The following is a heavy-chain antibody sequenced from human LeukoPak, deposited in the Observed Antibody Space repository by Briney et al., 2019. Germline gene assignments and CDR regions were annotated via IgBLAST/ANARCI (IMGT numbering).Heavy chain of an antibody. J-gene: IGHJ4*02. CDR1: GYTFSSYG. V-gene: IGHV1-18*01. CDR2: ISAYNGNT. CDR3: ARGAKKYYYDSSGYYY. D-gene: IGHD3-22*01. Sequence: ASVKVSCKASGYTFSSYGISWVRQAPGQGLEWMGWISAYNGNTNYAQKLQGRVTMTTDTSTSTAFMELRSLRSDDTAVYYCARGAKKYYYDSSGYYYWGQGTLVTVSS.